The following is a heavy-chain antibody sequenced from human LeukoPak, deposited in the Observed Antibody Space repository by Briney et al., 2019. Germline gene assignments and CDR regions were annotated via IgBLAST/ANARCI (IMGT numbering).Heavy chain of an antibody. CDR3: ARCVPGGQLSRYDY. CDR1: GYSISSGYY. CDR2: IYQSGKT. Sequence: PSETLSLTCSVSGYSISSGYYWGWIRQPPGKGLEWMGIIYQSGKTYCNPSLESRVTISVDTSKNQFSLKMNSMTAADTAMYYCARCVPGGQLSRYDYWGQGTVVTVSS. D-gene: IGHD5-18*01. V-gene: IGHV4-38-2*02. J-gene: IGHJ4*02.